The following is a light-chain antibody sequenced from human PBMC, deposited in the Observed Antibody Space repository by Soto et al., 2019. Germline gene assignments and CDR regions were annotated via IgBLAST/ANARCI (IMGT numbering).Light chain of an antibody. V-gene: IGLV2-14*01. J-gene: IGLJ2*01. Sequence: QSALTQPASVSESPGQSITISCTGTSSDIGGYNYVSWYQQHPGKAPKLMIYDVSNRPSGISNRFSGSRSGNTASLTISGLQAEDEADYYCSSYTSSSTVIFGGGTKVTVL. CDR2: DVS. CDR1: SSDIGGYNY. CDR3: SSYTSSSTVI.